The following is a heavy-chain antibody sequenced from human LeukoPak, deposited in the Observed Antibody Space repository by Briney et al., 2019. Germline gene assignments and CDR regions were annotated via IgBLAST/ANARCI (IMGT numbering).Heavy chain of an antibody. CDR1: GGSISSYY. V-gene: IGHV4-39*01. CDR3: ARQTGSGLFILP. CDR2: IYYSGST. Sequence: SETLSLTCTVSGGSISSYYWGWIRQPPGKGLEWIGSIYYSGSTYYNPSLKSRVTISVDTSKNQFSLKLTSVTAADTAVYYCARQTGSGLFILPGGQGTLVTVSS. J-gene: IGHJ4*02. D-gene: IGHD3/OR15-3a*01.